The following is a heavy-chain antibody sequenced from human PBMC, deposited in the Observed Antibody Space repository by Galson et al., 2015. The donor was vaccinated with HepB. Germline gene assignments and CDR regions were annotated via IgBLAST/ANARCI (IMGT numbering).Heavy chain of an antibody. V-gene: IGHV3-30-3*01. CDR3: ARTGVSIRIGLYYFDY. D-gene: IGHD3-3*02. CDR2: ISYDGSNK. CDR1: GFTFSNYA. Sequence: SLRLSCAASGFTFSNYAMHWVRQAPGKGLEWVAVISYDGSNKYCADSVKGRFTISRDNSKNTLYLQMNSLRDEDTAVYYCARTGVSIRIGLYYFDYWGQGTLVTVSS. J-gene: IGHJ4*02.